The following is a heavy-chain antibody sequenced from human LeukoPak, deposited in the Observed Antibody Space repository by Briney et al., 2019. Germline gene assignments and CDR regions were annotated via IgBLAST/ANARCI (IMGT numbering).Heavy chain of an antibody. CDR3: ARDGGSWYGDYFDY. J-gene: IGHJ4*02. Sequence: PSETLSLTCTVSGGAISSYYWSWIRQPPGKGLEGIGYIYYSGSTNYNPSLKSRVTISVDTSKNQFSLKLSSVNAADTAVYYCARDGGSWYGDYFDYWGQGTLVTVSS. V-gene: IGHV4-59*01. CDR2: IYYSGST. CDR1: GGAISSYY. D-gene: IGHD6-13*01.